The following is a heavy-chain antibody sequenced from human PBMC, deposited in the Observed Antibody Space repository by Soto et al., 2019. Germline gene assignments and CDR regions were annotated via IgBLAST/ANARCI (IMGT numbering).Heavy chain of an antibody. Sequence: SETLSLTCTVSGGSISSGGYYWSWIRQHPGKGLEWIGYIYYSGSTYYNPSLKSRVTIPVDTSKNQFSLKLSSVTAADTAVYYCAREGPRTVYYNSVMAVWGQGTTVTVSS. CDR2: IYYSGST. CDR3: AREGPRTVYYNSVMAV. J-gene: IGHJ6*02. V-gene: IGHV4-31*03. CDR1: GGSISSGGYY.